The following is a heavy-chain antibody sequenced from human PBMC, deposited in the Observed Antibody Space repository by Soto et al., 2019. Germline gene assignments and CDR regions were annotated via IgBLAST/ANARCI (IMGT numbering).Heavy chain of an antibody. CDR1: GFPFSVYY. CDR2: ITDSGSTI. CDR3: GSSAPGWEYTD. Sequence: GGSLRLSCAASGFPFSVYYMSWIRQAPGKGLEWLSYITDSGSTIYYADSVKGRFTISRDNAKNSLYLQMNSLRAEDTAVYYCGSSAPGWEYTDWGQGTLVTVSS. V-gene: IGHV3-11*04. D-gene: IGHD1-26*01. J-gene: IGHJ4*02.